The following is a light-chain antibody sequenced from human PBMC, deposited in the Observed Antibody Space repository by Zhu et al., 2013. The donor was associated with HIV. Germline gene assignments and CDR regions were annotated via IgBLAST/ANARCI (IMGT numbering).Light chain of an antibody. CDR3: QQYHDWPPFT. CDR1: PSASTSY. J-gene: IGKJ3*01. CDR2: GAS. Sequence: EIVLTQSPVTLSLSPGERATLSCRASPSASTSYLAWYQQRPDQAPRLLISGASTRATGIPARFSGSGSGTDFTLTISSLQSEDFAIYYCQQYHDWPPFTFGPGTKVDIK. V-gene: IGKV3-15*01.